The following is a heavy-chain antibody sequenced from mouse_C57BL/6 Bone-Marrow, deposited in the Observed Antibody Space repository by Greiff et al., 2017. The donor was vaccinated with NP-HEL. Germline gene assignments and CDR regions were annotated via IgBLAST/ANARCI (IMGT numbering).Heavy chain of an antibody. Sequence: EVQRVESGGGLVQPGGSLKLSCAASGFTFSDYYMYWVRQTPEKRLEWVAYISNGGGSTYYPDTVKGRFTISRDNAKNTLYLQMSRLKSEDTAMYYCARPYYYGNWYFDVWGTGTTVTVSS. CDR2: ISNGGGST. CDR3: ARPYYYGNWYFDV. J-gene: IGHJ1*03. CDR1: GFTFSDYY. V-gene: IGHV5-12*01. D-gene: IGHD1-1*01.